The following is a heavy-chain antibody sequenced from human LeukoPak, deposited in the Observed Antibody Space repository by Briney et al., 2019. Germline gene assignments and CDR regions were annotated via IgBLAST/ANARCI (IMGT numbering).Heavy chain of an antibody. CDR3: AREPRVPAALRPPSHFDY. Sequence: SETLSLTCTVSGGSISSGGYYWSWIRQPPGKGLEWIGEINHSGSTNYNPSLKSRVTISVDTSKNQFSLKLSSVTAADTAVYYCAREPRVPAALRPPSHFDYWGQGTLVTVSS. D-gene: IGHD2-2*01. J-gene: IGHJ4*02. CDR1: GGSISSGGYY. CDR2: INHSGST. V-gene: IGHV4-39*07.